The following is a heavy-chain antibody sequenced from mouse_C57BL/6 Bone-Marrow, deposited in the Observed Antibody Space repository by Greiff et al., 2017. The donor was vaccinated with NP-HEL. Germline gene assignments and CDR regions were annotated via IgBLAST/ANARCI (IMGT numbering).Heavy chain of an antibody. CDR2: INPYNGDT. V-gene: IGHV1-20*01. CDR3: ARWGYSKGYYARDY. D-gene: IGHD2-5*01. CDR1: GYSFTGYF. J-gene: IGHJ4*01. Sequence: VQLQQSGPELVKPGDSVKISCKASGYSFTGYFMNWVMQSHGKSLEWIGRINPYNGDTFYNQKFKGKATLTVDKSSSTAHMELRSLTSEDSAVYYCARWGYSKGYYARDYWGQGTSVTVSS.